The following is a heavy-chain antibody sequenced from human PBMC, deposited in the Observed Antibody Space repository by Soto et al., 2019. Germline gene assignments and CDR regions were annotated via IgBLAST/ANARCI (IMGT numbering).Heavy chain of an antibody. CDR2: IRDDGSNK. CDR3: ARDGQTGWYSYGPLGPGDY. D-gene: IGHD5-18*01. Sequence: QVQLVESGGGVVQPGRSLRLSCAASGFTFSSYGMHWVRQAPGKGLEWVAVIRDDGSNKYYEDSVKGRFTITRDNTKNTLYLQMNSIRAEDTAVYYCARDGQTGWYSYGPLGPGDYWGQGTLVTVSS. V-gene: IGHV3-33*01. CDR1: GFTFSSYG. J-gene: IGHJ4*02.